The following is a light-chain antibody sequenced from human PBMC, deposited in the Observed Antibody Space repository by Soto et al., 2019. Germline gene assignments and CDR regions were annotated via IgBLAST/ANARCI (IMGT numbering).Light chain of an antibody. CDR2: KAS. Sequence: DILMTQSPSTLSASVGDRVTITCRASQSISSWFAWYQQKPGKAPKLLIYKASSLESGVPSRFSGSGSGTEVTLTISSLQPDDFATYYCQQYHSYPYTFGQGTKLEIK. CDR1: QSISSW. J-gene: IGKJ2*01. CDR3: QQYHSYPYT. V-gene: IGKV1-5*03.